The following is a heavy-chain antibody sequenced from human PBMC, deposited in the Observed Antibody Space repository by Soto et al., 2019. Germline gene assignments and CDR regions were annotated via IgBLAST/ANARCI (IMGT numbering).Heavy chain of an antibody. CDR2: IYHSGST. V-gene: IGHV4-4*02. Sequence: SETLSLTCAVSSGSISSSNWWSWVRQPPGKGLEWIGEIYHSGSTNYNPSLKSRVTISVDRSKNQFSLKLSSVTAADTAVYYCARVSLGGDFDYWGQGTLVTVSS. CDR3: ARVSLGGDFDY. D-gene: IGHD3-16*01. J-gene: IGHJ4*02. CDR1: SGSISSSNW.